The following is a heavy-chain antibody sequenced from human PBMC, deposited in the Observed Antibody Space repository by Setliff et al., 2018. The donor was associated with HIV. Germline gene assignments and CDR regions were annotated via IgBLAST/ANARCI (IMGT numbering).Heavy chain of an antibody. Sequence: PGGSLRLSCVASGFTFSTYSLAWVRQAPGKGLEWVSSITSGRQGHYADSVRGRFIISRDNAKKSLYLQMSSLRAEDTAVYYCAKAHPGSSGLIDYWGQGTLVTVSS. J-gene: IGHJ4*02. CDR3: AKAHPGSSGLIDY. V-gene: IGHV3-21*04. CDR2: ITSGRQG. D-gene: IGHD3-22*01. CDR1: GFTFSTYS.